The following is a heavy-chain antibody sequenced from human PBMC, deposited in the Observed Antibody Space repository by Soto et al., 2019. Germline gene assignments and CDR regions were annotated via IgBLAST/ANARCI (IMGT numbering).Heavy chain of an antibody. D-gene: IGHD2-2*01. CDR1: GFTFSSYA. J-gene: IGHJ6*02. Sequence: GGSLRLSCAASGFTFSSYAVHWVRQAPGKGLEWVAVISYDGSNKYYADSVKGRFTISRDNSKNTLYLQMNSLRAEDTAVYYCARDSNYYYYGMDVWGQGTTVTVSS. CDR3: ARDSNYYYYGMDV. CDR2: ISYDGSNK. V-gene: IGHV3-30-3*01.